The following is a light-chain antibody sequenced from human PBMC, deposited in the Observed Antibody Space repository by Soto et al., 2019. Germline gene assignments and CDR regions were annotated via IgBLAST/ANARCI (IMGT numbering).Light chain of an antibody. Sequence: QSVLTQPPSASGTPGQRVTISCSGSNYNIGRDTVNWYQQLPGTAPKLLIYSTNQRPSGVPDRFSASKSGASAFLAISGLQSEDEADYFCATWDGSLNGWVFGGGTKVTVL. CDR3: ATWDGSLNGWV. CDR1: NYNIGRDT. J-gene: IGLJ3*02. V-gene: IGLV1-44*01. CDR2: STN.